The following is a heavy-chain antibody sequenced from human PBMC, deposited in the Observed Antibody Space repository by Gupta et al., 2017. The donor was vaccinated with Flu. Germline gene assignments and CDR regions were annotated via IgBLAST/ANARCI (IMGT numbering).Heavy chain of an antibody. Sequence: TFSSYSMNWVRQAPGKGLEWVSSISSSSSYIYYAESVKGRFTISRDNAKNSLYLQMNSLRAEDTAVYYCARDDPYNGMDVWGQGTTVTVSS. D-gene: IGHD2-2*02. J-gene: IGHJ6*02. CDR2: ISSSSSYI. V-gene: IGHV3-21*01. CDR1: TFSSYS. CDR3: ARDDPYNGMDV.